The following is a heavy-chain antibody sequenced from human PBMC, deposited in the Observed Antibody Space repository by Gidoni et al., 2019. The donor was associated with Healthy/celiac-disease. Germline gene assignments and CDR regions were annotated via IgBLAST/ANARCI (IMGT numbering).Heavy chain of an antibody. CDR3: ARVYYDILTGYSDAFDI. CDR1: GGSISSYY. Sequence: QVQLQESGPGLVKPSETLSLTCTVSGGSISSYYWSWIRQPPGKGLEWIGYIYYSGSTNYNPSLKSRVTISVDTSKNQFSLKLSSVTAADTAVYYCARVYYDILTGYSDAFDIWGQGTMVTVSS. CDR2: IYYSGST. D-gene: IGHD3-9*01. J-gene: IGHJ3*02. V-gene: IGHV4-59*01.